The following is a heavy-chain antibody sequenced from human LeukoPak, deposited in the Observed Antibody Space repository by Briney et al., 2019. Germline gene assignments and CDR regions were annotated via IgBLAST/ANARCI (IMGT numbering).Heavy chain of an antibody. Sequence: GESLKISCQGSRAKFNKYWIGWVRQMPGKGLEYMGMTYPDDSETKYSPSFQGQVTISADKSITTAYLQWSSLKVSDSAMYYCATWDYYDISGDYTYKWFDPWGQGTLVTVSS. CDR2: TYPDDSET. J-gene: IGHJ5*02. V-gene: IGHV5-51*01. CDR3: ATWDYYDISGDYTYKWFDP. CDR1: RAKFNKYW. D-gene: IGHD3-22*01.